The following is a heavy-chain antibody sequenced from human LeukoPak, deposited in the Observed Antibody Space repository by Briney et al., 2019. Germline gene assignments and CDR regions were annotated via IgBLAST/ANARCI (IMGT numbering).Heavy chain of an antibody. Sequence: GGSLRLSCAASGFTVSRNYMNWVRQAPGKGLEWVSVIYSGGSTYYADSVKGRFTISRDDSKKTVYLQMSSLRAEDTAVYYCARESDILTGYPFDYWGQGTLVTVSS. V-gene: IGHV3-66*01. CDR3: ARESDILTGYPFDY. CDR2: IYSGGST. CDR1: GFTVSRNY. J-gene: IGHJ4*02. D-gene: IGHD3-9*01.